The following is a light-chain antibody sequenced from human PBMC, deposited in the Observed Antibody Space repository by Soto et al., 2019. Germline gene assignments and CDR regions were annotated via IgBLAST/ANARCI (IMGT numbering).Light chain of an antibody. CDR1: QSVSSN. CDR2: DAS. J-gene: IGKJ1*01. CDR3: QQYNNWPPGT. Sequence: EMVMTQSPATLSVSPGERATLSCRASQSVSSNLAWYQQKPGQAPRLLIYDASTMATGIPARFSGSGSGIEFTLTISSLQSEDFAVYYCQQYNNWPPGTFGQGTKVEIK. V-gene: IGKV3-15*01.